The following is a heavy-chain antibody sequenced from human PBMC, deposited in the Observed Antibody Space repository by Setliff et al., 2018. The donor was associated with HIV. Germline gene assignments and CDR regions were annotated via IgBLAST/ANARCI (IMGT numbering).Heavy chain of an antibody. CDR2: IKRDGSQK. CDR1: GFSFNNYW. Sequence: HPGGSLRLSCAASGFSFNNYWMTWVRQAPGKGLEWVADIKRDGSQKEYGDAVKGRFTITRDNAKNTLYLQMNSLRAEDTAVYYCARGGSYSHGAFDIWGQGTMVTVSS. CDR3: ARGGSYSHGAFDI. V-gene: IGHV3-7*01. D-gene: IGHD1-26*01. J-gene: IGHJ3*02.